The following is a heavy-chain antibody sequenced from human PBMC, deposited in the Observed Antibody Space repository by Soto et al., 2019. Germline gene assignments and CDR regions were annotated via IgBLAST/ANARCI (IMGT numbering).Heavy chain of an antibody. Sequence: EVQLLESGGGLVQPGGSLRLSCAASGFTFSSYAMSWVRQAPGKGLEWVSAMSGSGGSTYYADSVKGRFTISRHNSKNTLYLQMNSLRAEDPAVYYCAKRGRGAVAFDYWGQGALVTVSS. J-gene: IGHJ4*02. CDR1: GFTFSSYA. V-gene: IGHV3-23*01. CDR3: AKRGRGAVAFDY. CDR2: MSGSGGST. D-gene: IGHD6-19*01.